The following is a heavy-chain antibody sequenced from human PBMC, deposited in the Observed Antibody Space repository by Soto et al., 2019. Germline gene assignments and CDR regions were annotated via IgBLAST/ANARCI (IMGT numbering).Heavy chain of an antibody. V-gene: IGHV3-30-3*01. CDR2: ISYDGSNK. CDR3: ARDVEDYYDSSGYSTVSPFGMDV. Sequence: GGSLRLSCAASGFTFSSYAMHWVRQAPGKGLEWVAVISYDGSNKYYADSVKGRFTISRDNSKNTLYLQMNSLRAEDTAVYYCARDVEDYYDSSGYSTVSPFGMDVWGQGTTVTVSS. J-gene: IGHJ6*02. CDR1: GFTFSSYA. D-gene: IGHD3-22*01.